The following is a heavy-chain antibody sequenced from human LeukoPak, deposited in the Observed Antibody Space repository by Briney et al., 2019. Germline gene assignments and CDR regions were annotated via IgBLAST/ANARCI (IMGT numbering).Heavy chain of an antibody. CDR1: GYTLTSYY. CDR2: INPSGGST. Sequence: ASVTVSCTASGYTLTSYYMYWVRQPPGRGLEWMGIINPSGGSTSYAQNFQGRVTVTADKSTSAAYMELISLTSEDTGVYFCARTQTYMDVWVQPTTVTVSS. V-gene: IGHV1-46*01. J-gene: IGHJ6*01. CDR3: ARTQTYMDV.